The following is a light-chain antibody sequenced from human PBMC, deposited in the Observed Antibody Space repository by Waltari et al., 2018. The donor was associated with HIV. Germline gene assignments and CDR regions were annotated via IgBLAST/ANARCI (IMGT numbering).Light chain of an antibody. V-gene: IGKV1-39*01. J-gene: IGKJ3*01. CDR3: QQSFSSPT. Sequence: DIQMTQSPPALSASVGDRVIITCRASQNIGTYLNWYQQRPGKAPKALIYRASTLQSGVSSRFSGSGSGTEFTLTITGLQFEDFATYICQQSFSSPTFGPGTKLEI. CDR1: QNIGTY. CDR2: RAS.